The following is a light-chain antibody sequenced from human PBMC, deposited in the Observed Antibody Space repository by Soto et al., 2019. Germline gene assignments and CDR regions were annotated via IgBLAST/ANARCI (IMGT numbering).Light chain of an antibody. J-gene: IGLJ2*01. V-gene: IGLV2-8*01. Sequence: QSALTQPPSASGSPGQSVTISFTGTSSDVGGYNFVSWYQQYPGEAPKLKIYEANKRPAGVPDRFSGSKSGNTASLTVSGLKAGDEADYYCSAYAGSNNVIFGGGTKLTVL. CDR2: EAN. CDR1: SSDVGGYNF. CDR3: SAYAGSNNVI.